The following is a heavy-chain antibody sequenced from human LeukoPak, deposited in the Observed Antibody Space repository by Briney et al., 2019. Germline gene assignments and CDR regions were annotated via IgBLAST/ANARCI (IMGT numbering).Heavy chain of an antibody. CDR1: GGSISSYY. V-gene: IGHV4-4*09. CDR3: ARHPFYDILTGYYISGAFDI. CDR2: FYTSGST. J-gene: IGHJ3*02. Sequence: PSETLSLTCTVSGGSISSYYWSWIRQPPGKGLEWIGYFYTSGSTNYNPSLKSRVTISVDTSKNQFSLKLSSVTAADAAVYYCARHPFYDILTGYYISGAFDIWGQGTMVTVSS. D-gene: IGHD3-9*01.